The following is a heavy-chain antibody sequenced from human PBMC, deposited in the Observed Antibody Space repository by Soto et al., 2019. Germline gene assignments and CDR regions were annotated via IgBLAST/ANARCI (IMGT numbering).Heavy chain of an antibody. CDR2: IYHSGST. Sequence: PSETLSPTCAVSGGSISSGGYSWSWIRQPPGKGLEWIGYIYHSGSTYYNPSLKSRVTISVDTSKNQFSLQLKSVTAADTAVYYCAREDTGYCSSTSCHGWFDPWGQGTLVTVSS. CDR1: GGSISSGGYS. V-gene: IGHV4-30-2*01. J-gene: IGHJ5*02. D-gene: IGHD2-2*01. CDR3: AREDTGYCSSTSCHGWFDP.